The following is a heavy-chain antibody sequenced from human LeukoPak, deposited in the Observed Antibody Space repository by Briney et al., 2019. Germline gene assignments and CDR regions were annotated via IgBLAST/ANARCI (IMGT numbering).Heavy chain of an antibody. CDR1: GFTFSSYA. D-gene: IGHD6-19*01. V-gene: IGHV3-30-3*01. CDR3: AREGQWLPTGY. J-gene: IGHJ4*02. CDR2: ISYDGSNK. Sequence: GGSLRLSCAASGFTFSSYAMHWVRQAPGKGLEWVAVISYDGSNKYYADSVKGRFTISRVNSKNTLYLQMNSLRAEDTAVYYCAREGQWLPTGYWGQGTLVTVSS.